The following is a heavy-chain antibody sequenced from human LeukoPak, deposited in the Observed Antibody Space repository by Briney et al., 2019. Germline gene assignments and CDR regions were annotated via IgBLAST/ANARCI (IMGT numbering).Heavy chain of an antibody. J-gene: IGHJ6*02. D-gene: IGHD2-21*01. Sequence: ASVKASCKASGYTFTSYDINWVRQATGQGLEWMGWMNPNSGNTGYAQKFQGRVTMTRNTSISTAYMELSSLRSEDTAVYYCARETYSQYYYYGMDVWGQGTTVTVSS. CDR2: MNPNSGNT. CDR3: ARETYSQYYYYGMDV. CDR1: GYTFTSYD. V-gene: IGHV1-8*01.